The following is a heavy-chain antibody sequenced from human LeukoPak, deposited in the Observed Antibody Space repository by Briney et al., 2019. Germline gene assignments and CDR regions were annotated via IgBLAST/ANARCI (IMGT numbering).Heavy chain of an antibody. CDR1: GFTFSSYS. D-gene: IGHD2-8*01. CDR2: ISSSSSTI. CDR3: ARDQGRGMLQTYLDY. Sequence: PGGSLRLSCAASGFTFSSYSMNWVRQAPGKGLEWVSYISSSSSTIYYADSVKGRFTISRDNAKNSLYLQMNSLRAEDTAVYYCARDQGRGMLQTYLDYWGQGTLVTVSS. V-gene: IGHV3-48*04. J-gene: IGHJ4*02.